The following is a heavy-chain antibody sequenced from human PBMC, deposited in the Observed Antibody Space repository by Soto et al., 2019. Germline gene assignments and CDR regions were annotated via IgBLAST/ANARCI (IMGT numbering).Heavy chain of an antibody. J-gene: IGHJ4*02. D-gene: IGHD2-15*01. V-gene: IGHV4-39*01. CDR3: ARHAIYCSGGSCYSRFDY. CDR1: GGSISSSSYY. CDR2: IYYSGST. Sequence: QLQLQESGPGLVKPSETLSLTCTVSGGSISSSSYYWGWIRQPPGKGLEWIGSIYYSGSTYYNPSLKSRVTISVDTSKNQFSLKLSSVTAADTAVYYCARHAIYCSGGSCYSRFDYCGQGTLVTVSS.